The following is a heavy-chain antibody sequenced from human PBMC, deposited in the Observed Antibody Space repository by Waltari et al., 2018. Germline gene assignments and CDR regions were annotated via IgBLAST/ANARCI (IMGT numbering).Heavy chain of an antibody. CDR2: ISSSGSTI. Sequence: VQLVESGGGLVQPGGSLRLSCAASGFTFSSYEMNWVRQAPGKGLEWGSYISSSGSTIYYADSVKGRITISRDNAKNSLYLQMNSLGADDTAVFYCAREVSGSYRDEYNYGMDVWGQGTTVTVSS. CDR1: GFTFSSYE. J-gene: IGHJ6*02. CDR3: AREVSGSYRDEYNYGMDV. V-gene: IGHV3-48*03. D-gene: IGHD3-16*02.